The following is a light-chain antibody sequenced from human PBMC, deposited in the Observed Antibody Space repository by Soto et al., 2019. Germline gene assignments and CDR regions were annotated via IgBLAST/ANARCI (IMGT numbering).Light chain of an antibody. CDR2: EGS. V-gene: IGLV2-14*02. J-gene: IGLJ1*01. CDR1: SSDVGSYNL. Sequence: QSALNQPASVSGSPGQSITISCTGTSSDVGSYNLVSWYQQHPGKAPKLMIYEGSERPSGVPDRFSGSKSGNTASLTVSGLQADDEADYYCSSYSGTNYHYVFGTGTKVTVL. CDR3: SSYSGTNYHYV.